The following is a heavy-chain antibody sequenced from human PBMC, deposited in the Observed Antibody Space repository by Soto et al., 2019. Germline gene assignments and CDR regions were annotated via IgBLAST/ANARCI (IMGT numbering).Heavy chain of an antibody. D-gene: IGHD5-18*01. V-gene: IGHV1-8*01. CDR3: ARDNYGKPAGFAP. Sequence: QVQLVQSGAEVKKPGASVKVSCKASGYTFPSYDINWVRQATGQGLEWMGWMNPNSGNTGYAQKFQGRVTMTRNTSINKANRERGGRRSEDTAVYYCARDNYGKPAGFAPGGKGTLVTVPP. CDR2: MNPNSGNT. CDR1: GYTFPSYD. J-gene: IGHJ5*02.